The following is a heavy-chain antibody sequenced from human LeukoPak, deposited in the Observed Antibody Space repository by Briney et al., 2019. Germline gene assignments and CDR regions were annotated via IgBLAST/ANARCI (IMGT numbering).Heavy chain of an antibody. CDR2: INPNSGGT. J-gene: IGHJ6*02. V-gene: IGHV1-2*02. CDR1: GYTFSGYY. CDR3: ARKAGSGSYRSYGMDV. D-gene: IGHD3-10*01. Sequence: ASVKVSCKASGYTFSGYYMHWVRQAPGQGLEWMGWINPNSGGTDYAQKFQGRVTMTRDTSISTAYMELSRLRSDDTAVYYCARKAGSGSYRSYGMDVWGQGTTVTVSS.